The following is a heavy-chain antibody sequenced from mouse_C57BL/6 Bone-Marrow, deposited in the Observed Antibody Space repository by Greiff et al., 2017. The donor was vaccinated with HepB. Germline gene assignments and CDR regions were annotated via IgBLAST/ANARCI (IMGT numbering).Heavy chain of an antibody. CDR3: ARGGGYGSRRTWFAY. D-gene: IGHD1-1*01. V-gene: IGHV3-6*01. CDR2: ISYDGSN. CDR1: GYSITSGYY. Sequence: VQLKESGPGLVKPSQSLSLTCSVTGYSITSGYYWNWIRQFPGNKLEWMGYISYDGSNNYNPSLKNRISITRDTSKNQFFLKLNSVTTEDTATYDCARGGGYGSRRTWFAYWGQGTLVTVSA. J-gene: IGHJ3*01.